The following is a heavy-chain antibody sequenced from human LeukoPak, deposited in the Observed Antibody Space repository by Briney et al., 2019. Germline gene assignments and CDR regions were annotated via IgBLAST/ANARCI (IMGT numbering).Heavy chain of an antibody. CDR3: ARSSHCSSTSCYLFLAARLVFDY. CDR2: SNTNTGGT. V-gene: IGHV1-2*02. CDR1: GYSFTGYY. J-gene: IGHJ4*02. Sequence: SVKVSFKASGYSFTGYYMHWGRQPPVHGHGLVWRSNTNTGGTNYAQKFQVRVTMTRDTSISTAYMELSRLRSDDTAVYYCARSSHCSSTSCYLFLAARLVFDYWGQGTLVTVSS. D-gene: IGHD2-2*01.